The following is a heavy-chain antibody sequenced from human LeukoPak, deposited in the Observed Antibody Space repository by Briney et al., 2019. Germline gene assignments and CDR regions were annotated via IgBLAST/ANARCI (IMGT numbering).Heavy chain of an antibody. D-gene: IGHD2-21*02. CDR2: IRYDGSNE. CDR3: ARVKGVVTAILDY. V-gene: IGHV3-30*02. CDR1: AFTFSSYG. J-gene: IGHJ4*02. Sequence: GGSLRLSCAASAFTFSSYGMHWVRQAPGKGLEWVAFIRYDGSNEYYADSVKGRFTIYRDNSKNTLYLQMNSLRTEDTAVYYCARVKGVVTAILDYWGQGTLVTVSS.